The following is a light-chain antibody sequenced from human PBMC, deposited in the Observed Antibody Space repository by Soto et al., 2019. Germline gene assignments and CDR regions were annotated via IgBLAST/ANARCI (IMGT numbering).Light chain of an antibody. V-gene: IGLV7-43*01. Sequence: QAVVTQEPSLTVSPGETVTLTCASNTGPVTRGYYPNWFQQKPGQPPRALIYSTTSKHSWTPARFSGSLLGGKAALTLSRVEPEDEAKYYCLLYYDGAGVFGGGTKLTVL. J-gene: IGLJ3*02. CDR3: LLYYDGAGV. CDR2: STT. CDR1: TGPVTRGYY.